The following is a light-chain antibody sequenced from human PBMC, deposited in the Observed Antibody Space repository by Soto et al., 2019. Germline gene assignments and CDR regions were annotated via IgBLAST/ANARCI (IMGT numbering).Light chain of an antibody. CDR3: QQDGSSPCK. CDR1: QSVSSSY. V-gene: IGKV3-20*01. J-gene: IGKJ1*01. CDR2: GAS. Sequence: DIVLTQSPGTLSLSPGERATLSCRASQSVSSSYLACYQQKPGQAPRLLIYGASSRATGIPARFSGSGSGTDLSLTISRLGTEDGAEYYCQQDGSSPCKFGQGTQVEIK.